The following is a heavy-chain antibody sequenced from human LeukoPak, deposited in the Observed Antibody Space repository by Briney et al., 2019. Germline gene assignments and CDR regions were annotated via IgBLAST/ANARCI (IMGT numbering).Heavy chain of an antibody. J-gene: IGHJ6*02. V-gene: IGHV3-53*01. CDR2: IYSGGST. D-gene: IGHD4-17*01. Sequence: GGSLRLSCVASGFTVSSNYMSWVRQAPGKGLQWVSIIYSGGSTYYADSVKGRLTISRDNSKNTLYLQMNSLRAEDTAVYYCARDLGASYYYSMDVWGQGTTVTVSS. CDR3: ARDLGASYYYSMDV. CDR1: GFTVSSNY.